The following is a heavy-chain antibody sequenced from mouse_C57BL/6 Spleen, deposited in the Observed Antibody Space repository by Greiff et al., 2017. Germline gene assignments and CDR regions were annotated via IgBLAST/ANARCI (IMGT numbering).Heavy chain of an antibody. Sequence: QVQLQQSGAELVKPGASVKISCKASGYAFSSYWMNWVKQRPGKGLEWIGQIYPGDGDTNYNGKFKGKATLTADKSSSTAYMQLSSLTSEDSAVYFCARNLPELPAMDYWGQGTSVTVSS. J-gene: IGHJ4*01. D-gene: IGHD1-1*01. CDR1: GYAFSSYW. V-gene: IGHV1-80*01. CDR3: ARNLPELPAMDY. CDR2: IYPGDGDT.